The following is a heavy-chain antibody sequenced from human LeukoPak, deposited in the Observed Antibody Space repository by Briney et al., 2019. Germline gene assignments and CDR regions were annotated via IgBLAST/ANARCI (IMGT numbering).Heavy chain of an antibody. D-gene: IGHD6-13*01. J-gene: IGHJ5*02. CDR2: ISSSGSTI. Sequence: GGSLRLSCAASGFTFSDYYMSWIRQAPGKGLEWVSYISSSGSTIYYADSVRGRFTISRDNAKNTLYLQMNSLRAEDTAVYYCAKDSTAGIAAAGTWFDPWGQGTLVTVSS. CDR3: AKDSTAGIAAAGTWFDP. CDR1: GFTFSDYY. V-gene: IGHV3-11*04.